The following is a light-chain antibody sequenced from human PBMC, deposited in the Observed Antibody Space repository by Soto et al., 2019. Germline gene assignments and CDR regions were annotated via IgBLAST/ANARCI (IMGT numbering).Light chain of an antibody. Sequence: EIVLTQSPGTLSLSPGERATLSCRASQSVSSSYLAWYQQKPGQAPRLLIYGASSRATGIPDRFSGSGSGTDFTLTISRLEPEDCAVDYCQQYGTSLLTFGGGTKVEIK. CDR1: QSVSSSY. CDR3: QQYGTSLLT. J-gene: IGKJ4*01. V-gene: IGKV3-20*01. CDR2: GAS.